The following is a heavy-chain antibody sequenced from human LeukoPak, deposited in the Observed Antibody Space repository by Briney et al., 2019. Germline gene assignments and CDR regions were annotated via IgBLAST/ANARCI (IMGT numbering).Heavy chain of an antibody. CDR3: ARRRGYCSSTSCYGDFDY. Sequence: SETLSLTCAVYGGSFSGYYWSWIRQPPGKGLEWIGEINHSGSTNYNPSLKSRVTISVDTSKNQFSLKLSSVTAADTAVYYCARRRGYCSSTSCYGDFDYWGQGTLVTVSS. V-gene: IGHV4-34*01. D-gene: IGHD2-2*01. CDR1: GGSFSGYY. J-gene: IGHJ4*02. CDR2: INHSGST.